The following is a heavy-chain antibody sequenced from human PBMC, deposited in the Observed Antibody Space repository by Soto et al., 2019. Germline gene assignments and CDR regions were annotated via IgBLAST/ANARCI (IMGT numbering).Heavy chain of an antibody. CDR2: IIPIFGSP. D-gene: IGHD1-26*01. V-gene: IGHV1-69*01. CDR3: AREGFSGSYFDY. J-gene: IGHJ4*02. Sequence: QVHLVQSGAEVKKPGSSVKVSCKASGGTFGSYGISWVRQAPAQGLEWMGGIIPIFGSPTYAQKFQGRVTIDAGESTSTVYMELSSLRSEDTAVYYCAREGFSGSYFDYWGQGTLVTVSS. CDR1: GGTFGSYG.